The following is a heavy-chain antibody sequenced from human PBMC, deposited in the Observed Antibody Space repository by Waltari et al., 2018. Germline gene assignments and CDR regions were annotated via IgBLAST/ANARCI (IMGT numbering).Heavy chain of an antibody. CDR1: GYPFSDHY. Sequence: QVQLVQSGAEVKRPGASVRVSCKASGYPFSDHYVRWVRQAPGQGLEWMGWINPRYGGTDYSQKVQGRVTMTGDTSISTAYMELNRLTSDDTAVYFCARDDGSTSGADYWGQGTLVTVSS. D-gene: IGHD3-10*01. J-gene: IGHJ4*02. CDR2: INPRYGGT. CDR3: ARDDGSTSGADY. V-gene: IGHV1-2*02.